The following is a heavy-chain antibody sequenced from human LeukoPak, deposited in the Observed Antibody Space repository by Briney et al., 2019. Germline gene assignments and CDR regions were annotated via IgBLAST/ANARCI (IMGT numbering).Heavy chain of an antibody. V-gene: IGHV3-23*01. CDR1: GFTFSSYA. Sequence: SGGSLRLSCAASGFTFSSYAMSWVRQAPGKGREWVSAISGSRGSTYYADSVKGRFTISRDISKNTLYLQMNSLRAEDTAVYYCAKDNFDSSGTQYDAFDTWGQGTMVTVSS. CDR2: ISGSRGST. J-gene: IGHJ3*02. CDR3: AKDNFDSSGTQYDAFDT. D-gene: IGHD3-22*01.